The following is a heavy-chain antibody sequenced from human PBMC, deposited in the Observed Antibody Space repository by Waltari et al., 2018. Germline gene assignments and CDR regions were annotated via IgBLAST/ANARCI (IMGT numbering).Heavy chain of an antibody. CDR3: ARGDYSSGWYYRGPFDY. Sequence: EVQLVQSGAEVKKPGESLKISCKGSGYSFTSYWIGWVRKIPGKGLEWMGIIYPGDSDTRYSPSFQGQVTISADKSISTAYLQWSSLKASDTAMYYCARGDYSSGWYYRGPFDYWGQGTLVTVSS. CDR1: GYSFTSYW. D-gene: IGHD6-19*01. J-gene: IGHJ4*02. V-gene: IGHV5-51*01. CDR2: IYPGDSDT.